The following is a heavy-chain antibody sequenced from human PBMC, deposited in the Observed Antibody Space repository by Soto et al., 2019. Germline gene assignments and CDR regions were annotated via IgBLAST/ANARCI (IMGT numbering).Heavy chain of an antibody. J-gene: IGHJ4*02. CDR2: MNPNSGNK. V-gene: IGHV1-8*01. CDR3: ARAPRSIVATIPYYFDY. D-gene: IGHD5-12*01. Sequence: QVQLVQSGAEVKKPGASVKVSCKASGYTFTSYDINWVRQATGQGLEWMGWMNPNSGNKGYAQKFQGKVTMTRNTSISTVYMELSSLRSEDTAMYYCARAPRSIVATIPYYFDYWGQGTLVTVSS. CDR1: GYTFTSYD.